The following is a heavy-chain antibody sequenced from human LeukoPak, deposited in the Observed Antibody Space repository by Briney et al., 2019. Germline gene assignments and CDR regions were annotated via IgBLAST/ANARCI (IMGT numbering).Heavy chain of an antibody. V-gene: IGHV3-33*01. CDR2: IWYDGSNK. CDR3: AREEYSSSSTFDY. CDR1: GFTFSSYS. D-gene: IGHD6-6*01. J-gene: IGHJ4*02. Sequence: GRSLRLSCAASGFTFSSYSMHWVRQAPGKGLEWVAVIWYDGSNKYYADSVKGRFTISRDNSKNTLYLQMNSLRAEDTAVYYCAREEYSSSSTFDYWGQGTLVTVSS.